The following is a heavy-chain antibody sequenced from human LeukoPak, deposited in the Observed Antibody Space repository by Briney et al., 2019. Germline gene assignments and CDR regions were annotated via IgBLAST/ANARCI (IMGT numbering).Heavy chain of an antibody. CDR3: ARDGDSSAYYYLTYYYYGMDV. V-gene: IGHV3-48*04. CDR1: GFTFSNYG. CDR2: ISSSGSTI. D-gene: IGHD3-22*01. Sequence: GGSLRLSCADPGFTFSNYGMYCVRQAPGKGLEWVSYISSSGSTIYYADSVKGRFTISRDNAKNSLYLQMNSLRAEDTAVYYCARDGDSSAYYYLTYYYYGMDVWGQGTTVTVSS. J-gene: IGHJ6*02.